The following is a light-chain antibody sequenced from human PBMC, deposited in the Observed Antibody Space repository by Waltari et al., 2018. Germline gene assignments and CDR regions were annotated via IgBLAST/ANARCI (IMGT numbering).Light chain of an antibody. Sequence: QSALTQPASVSGSPGQSIIIPCAASNNDSGSDNHVSWFLHHPGKPPNLIIHDVNNRPSGVSSRFSASKSDNTASLTISGLQAEDEANYYCTSFRSGASWVFGGGTTLTVL. CDR2: DVN. V-gene: IGLV2-14*03. CDR1: NNDSGSDNH. CDR3: TSFRSGASWV. J-gene: IGLJ3*02.